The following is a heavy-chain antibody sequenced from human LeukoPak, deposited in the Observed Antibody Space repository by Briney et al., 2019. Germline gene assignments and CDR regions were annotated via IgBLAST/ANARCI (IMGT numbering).Heavy chain of an antibody. J-gene: IGHJ4*02. CDR1: GYTFTSYG. Sequence: ASVKVSCKASGYTFTSYGISWVRQAPGQGREWMGWISAYNGNTNYAQKLQGRVTMTTDTSTSTAYMELRSLRSDDTAVYYCARDRGIVLMVYENVFDYWGQGTLVTVSS. CDR2: ISAYNGNT. D-gene: IGHD2-8*01. CDR3: ARDRGIVLMVYENVFDY. V-gene: IGHV1-18*01.